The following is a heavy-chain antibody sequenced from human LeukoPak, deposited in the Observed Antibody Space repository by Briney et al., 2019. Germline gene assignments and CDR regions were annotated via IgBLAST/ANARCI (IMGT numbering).Heavy chain of an antibody. J-gene: IGHJ5*02. CDR3: ARVYYYDSSGYYYPSGNWFDP. CDR2: TYYRSKWYN. Sequence: SQTLSLTCAIPGDSVSSNSAAWNWIRQSPSRGLEWLGRTYYRSKWYNDYAVSVKSRITINPDTSKNQFSLQLNSVTPEDTAVYYCARVYYYDSSGYYYPSGNWFDPWGQGTLVTVSS. V-gene: IGHV6-1*01. CDR1: GDSVSSNSAA. D-gene: IGHD3-22*01.